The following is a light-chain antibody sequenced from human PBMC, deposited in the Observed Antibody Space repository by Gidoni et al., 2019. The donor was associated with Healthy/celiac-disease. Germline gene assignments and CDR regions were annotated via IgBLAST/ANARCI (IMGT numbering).Light chain of an antibody. CDR1: QSVSSSY. J-gene: IGKJ3*01. Sequence: SQSVSSSYLAWYQQKPGQAPRLLIDGASSRATGLPDRFSGSGSGTDFTLTISRLEPEDFAVYYCQQYGSSPLTFGPGTKVDIK. V-gene: IGKV3-20*01. CDR2: GAS. CDR3: QQYGSSPLT.